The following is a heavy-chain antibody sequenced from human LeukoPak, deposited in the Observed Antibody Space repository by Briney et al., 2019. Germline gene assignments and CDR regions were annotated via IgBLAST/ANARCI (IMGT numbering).Heavy chain of an antibody. CDR3: ARDSYFCPMDV. V-gene: IGHV3-7*04. Sequence: GGSLRLSCAASGFTFSSYWMSWVRQAPGKGLEWVANIKQDGSEKYYVDSVKGRFTIPRDNAKNSLYLQMNSLRAEDTAAYYCARDSYFCPMDVWGQGTTVTVSS. CDR2: IKQDGSEK. J-gene: IGHJ6*02. D-gene: IGHD3-3*01. CDR1: GFTFSSYW.